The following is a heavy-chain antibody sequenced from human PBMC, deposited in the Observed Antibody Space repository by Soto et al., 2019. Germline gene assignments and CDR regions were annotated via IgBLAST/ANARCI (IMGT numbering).Heavy chain of an antibody. Sequence: EVQLLESGGGLVQPGGSLRLSCAASGFTFNSYAMSWVRQAPGKGLEWVSAISGSGGSTYYADSVKGRFTISRDNSKNTLYLKMSSRRAEDTAVYYCPKEYSSGTYYFDYGAQGTLVTSPS. J-gene: IGHJ4*02. CDR2: ISGSGGST. V-gene: IGHV3-23*01. CDR3: PKEYSSGTYYFDY. D-gene: IGHD6-19*01. CDR1: GFTFNSYA.